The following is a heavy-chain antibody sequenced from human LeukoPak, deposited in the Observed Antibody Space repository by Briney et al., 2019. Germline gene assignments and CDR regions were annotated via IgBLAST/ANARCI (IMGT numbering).Heavy chain of an antibody. J-gene: IGHJ5*02. CDR1: GVSISSGGYY. V-gene: IGHV4-31*03. D-gene: IGHD3-9*01. CDR2: IYYSGST. CDR3: ARPFVSEDILTGYPINWFDP. Sequence: PSETLSLTCTVSGVSISSGGYYWSWIRQHPGKGLEWIGYIYYSGSTYYNPSLKSRVTISVDTSKNQFSLKLSSVTAADTSVYYCARPFVSEDILTGYPINWFDPRGQGTLVTVS.